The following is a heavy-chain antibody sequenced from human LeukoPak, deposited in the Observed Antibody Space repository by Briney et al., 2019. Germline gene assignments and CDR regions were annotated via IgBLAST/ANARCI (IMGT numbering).Heavy chain of an antibody. Sequence: SVKVSCKASGGTFSSYTISWVRQAPGQGLEWMGRIIPILGIANYAQKFQGRVTITADKSTSTAYMELSSLRSEDTAVYYCARDPVRGYGGNPTIFDYWGQGTLVTVSS. V-gene: IGHV1-69*04. CDR3: ARDPVRGYGGNPTIFDY. CDR2: IIPILGIA. CDR1: GGTFSSYT. D-gene: IGHD4-23*01. J-gene: IGHJ4*02.